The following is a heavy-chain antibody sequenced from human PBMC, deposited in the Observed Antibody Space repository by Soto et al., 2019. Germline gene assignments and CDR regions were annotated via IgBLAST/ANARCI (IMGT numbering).Heavy chain of an antibody. Sequence: PGGSLRLSCAASGFTFSDYYMSWIRQAPGKGLEWVSYISSSGSTIYYADSVKGRFTISRDNAKNSLYLQMNSLRAEDTAVYYCARDQSYGSYYFDYWGQGTLVTVSS. D-gene: IGHD3-16*02. J-gene: IGHJ4*02. CDR2: ISSSGSTI. V-gene: IGHV3-11*01. CDR1: GFTFSDYY. CDR3: ARDQSYGSYYFDY.